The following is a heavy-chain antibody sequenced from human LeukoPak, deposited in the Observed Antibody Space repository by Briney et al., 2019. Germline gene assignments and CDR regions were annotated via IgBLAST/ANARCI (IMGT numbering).Heavy chain of an antibody. J-gene: IGHJ1*01. CDR3: ARGPPPYCTDDSCYTFLYLHH. D-gene: IGHD2-15*01. CDR1: VSTFTSYD. Sequence: ASVKVSCKASVSTFTSYDINWVPQATGQGLEWMGWMNPNSGNTGYAQKFQGRVTMTRNTSISTAYMELSTLRSEDTAVYYCARGPPPYCTDDSCYTFLYLHHWGQGTLVTVSS. CDR2: MNPNSGNT. V-gene: IGHV1-8*01.